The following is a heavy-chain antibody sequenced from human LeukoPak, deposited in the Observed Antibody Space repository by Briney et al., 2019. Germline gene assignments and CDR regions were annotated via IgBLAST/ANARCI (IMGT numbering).Heavy chain of an antibody. CDR1: GGTFSSYA. CDR3: VREGITMIVVVI. V-gene: IGHV1-69*04. D-gene: IGHD3-22*01. Sequence: ASVKVSCKASGGTFSSYAISWVRQTPGQGLEWMGRIIPILGIANYAQKFQGRVTITADKSTSTAYMELSSLRSEDTAVYYCVREGITMIVVVIWGQGTLVTVSS. J-gene: IGHJ4*02. CDR2: IIPILGIA.